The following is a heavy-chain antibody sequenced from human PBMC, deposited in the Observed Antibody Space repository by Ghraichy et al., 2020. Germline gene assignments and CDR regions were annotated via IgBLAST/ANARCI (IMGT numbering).Heavy chain of an antibody. CDR3: TRHDTLGYST. D-gene: IGHD2/OR15-2a*01. Sequence: GGSLRLSCAASGFTFRNYWIHWVRQAPGKGLVWVSSIDSDGTQTNYADSVKGRLTISRDNSKNTVYLHMNSLGPEDTAVYFCTRHDTLGYSTWGQGTMVTVSS. CDR1: GFTFRNYW. V-gene: IGHV3-74*01. CDR2: IDSDGTQT. J-gene: IGHJ4*02.